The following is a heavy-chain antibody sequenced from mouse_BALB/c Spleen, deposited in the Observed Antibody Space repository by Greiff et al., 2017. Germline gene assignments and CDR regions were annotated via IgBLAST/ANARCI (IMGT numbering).Heavy chain of an antibody. D-gene: IGHD2-10*01. J-gene: IGHJ2*01. Sequence: EVKLVESGPGLVKPSQSLSLTCSVTGYSITSGYYWNWIRQFPGNKLEWMGYISYDGSNNYNPSLKNRISITRDTSKNQFFLKLNSVTTEDTATYYCARERAYYGNYGFDYWGQGTTLTVSS. CDR1: GYSITSGYY. CDR3: ARERAYYGNYGFDY. V-gene: IGHV3-6*02. CDR2: ISYDGSN.